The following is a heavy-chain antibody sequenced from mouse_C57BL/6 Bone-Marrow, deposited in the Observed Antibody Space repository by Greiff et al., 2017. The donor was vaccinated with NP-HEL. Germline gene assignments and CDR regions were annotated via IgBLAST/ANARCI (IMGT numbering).Heavy chain of an antibody. J-gene: IGHJ2*01. D-gene: IGHD2-3*01. CDR2: IDPSDSYT. Sequence: QVQLQQSGAELVKPGASVKLSCKASGYTFTSYWMQWVKQRPGQGLEWIGEIDPSDSYTNYNQKFKGKATLTVDTSSSTAYMQLSSLTSEDSAVYYCARPYDGYGYWGQGTTLTVSS. CDR1: GYTFTSYW. V-gene: IGHV1-50*01. CDR3: ARPYDGYGY.